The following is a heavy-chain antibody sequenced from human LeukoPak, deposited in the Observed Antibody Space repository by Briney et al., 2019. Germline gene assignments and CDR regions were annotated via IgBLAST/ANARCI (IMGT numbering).Heavy chain of an antibody. V-gene: IGHV4-61*01. J-gene: IGHJ2*01. CDR1: GGSVSSGSYY. CDR3: AREYSSGWYGYFDL. D-gene: IGHD6-19*01. Sequence: SETLSLTCTVSGGSVSSGSYYWSWIRQPPGKGLEWIGYIYYSGSTNYNPSLKSRVAISVDTSKNQFSLKLSSVTAADTAVYYCAREYSSGWYGYFDLWGRGTLVTVSS. CDR2: IYYSGST.